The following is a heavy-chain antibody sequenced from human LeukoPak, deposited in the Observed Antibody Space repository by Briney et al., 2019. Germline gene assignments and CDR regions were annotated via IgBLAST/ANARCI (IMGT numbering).Heavy chain of an antibody. CDR2: IKLDGSEN. J-gene: IGHJ4*02. Sequence: PGGSLRLSCTASGFSFRDYAFSWVRQAPGKGLQWVANIKLDGSENYYVDSVRGRFTISRDNAKNSVFLQMTSLRVDDTAVYYCARDAEGRRYSPQDYWGQGTLVTVSS. CDR3: ARDAEGRRYSPQDY. D-gene: IGHD5-18*01. CDR1: GFSFRDYA. V-gene: IGHV3-7*01.